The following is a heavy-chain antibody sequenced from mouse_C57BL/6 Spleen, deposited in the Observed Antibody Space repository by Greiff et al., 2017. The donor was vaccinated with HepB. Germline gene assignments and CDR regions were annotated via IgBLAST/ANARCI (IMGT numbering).Heavy chain of an antibody. Sequence: VHVKQSGPELVKPGASVKISCKASGYSFTDYNMNWVKQSNGKSLEWIGVINPNYGTTSYNQKFKGKATLTVDQSSSTAYMQLNSLTSEDSAVYYWARSYYYGSDWFAYWGQGTLVTVSA. D-gene: IGHD1-1*01. J-gene: IGHJ3*01. V-gene: IGHV1-39*01. CDR2: INPNYGTT. CDR3: ARSYYYGSDWFAY. CDR1: GYSFTDYN.